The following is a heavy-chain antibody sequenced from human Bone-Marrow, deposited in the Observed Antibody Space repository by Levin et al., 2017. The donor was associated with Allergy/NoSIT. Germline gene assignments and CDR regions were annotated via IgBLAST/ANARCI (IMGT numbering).Heavy chain of an antibody. Sequence: EASVKVSCKASGGTFSSYAISWVRQAPGQGLEWMGRIIPILGIANYAQKFQGRVTITADKSTSTAYMELSSLRSEDTAVYYCARAGQVLWFGELSYFDYWGQGTLVTVSS. CDR1: GGTFSSYA. CDR2: IIPILGIA. CDR3: ARAGQVLWFGELSYFDY. J-gene: IGHJ4*02. D-gene: IGHD3-10*01. V-gene: IGHV1-69*04.